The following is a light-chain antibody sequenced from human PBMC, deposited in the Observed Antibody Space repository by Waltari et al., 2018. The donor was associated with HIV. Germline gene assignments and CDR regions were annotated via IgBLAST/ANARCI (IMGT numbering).Light chain of an antibody. CDR3: QSYDSSLRVRV. V-gene: IGLV1-40*01. CDR2: GNI. Sequence: QSILTQPPSVYGAPGQRVTISCTGRSSNIGANYGVHWYQQFPGTAPKLLIYGNINRPSGVPDRFSGSKSGTSASLAITGLQAEDEADYYCQSYDSSLRVRVFGGGTKLTVL. J-gene: IGLJ3*02. CDR1: SSNIGANYG.